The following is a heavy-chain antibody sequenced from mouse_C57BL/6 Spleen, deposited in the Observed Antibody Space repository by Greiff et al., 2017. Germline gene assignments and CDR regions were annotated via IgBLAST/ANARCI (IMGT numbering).Heavy chain of an antibody. D-gene: IGHD2-4*01. V-gene: IGHV1-62-2*01. CDR3: ARHEDENYDYPYFDY. CDR1: GYTFTEYT. Sequence: QVQLQQSGAELVKPGASVKLSCTASGYTFTEYTLHWLKQRSGQGLEWFGWFYPGSGSIKYNEKIKDKATFTADKSSSTVYMELSRLTSEDSAVYFCARHEDENYDYPYFDYWGQGTTLTVSA. J-gene: IGHJ2*01. CDR2: FYPGSGSI.